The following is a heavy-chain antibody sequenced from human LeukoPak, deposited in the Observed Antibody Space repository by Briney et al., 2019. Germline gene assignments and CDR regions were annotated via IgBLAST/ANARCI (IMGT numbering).Heavy chain of an antibody. CDR3: ARGHCSGGSCYPTADC. Sequence: SETLSLTCTVSGYSISSGYYWGWIRQPPGKGLEWIGSIYHSGSTYYNPSLKSRVTISVDTSKNQFSLKLSSVTAADTAVYYCARGHCSGGSCYPTADCWGQGTLVTVSS. D-gene: IGHD2-15*01. V-gene: IGHV4-38-2*02. CDR1: GYSISSGYY. J-gene: IGHJ4*02. CDR2: IYHSGST.